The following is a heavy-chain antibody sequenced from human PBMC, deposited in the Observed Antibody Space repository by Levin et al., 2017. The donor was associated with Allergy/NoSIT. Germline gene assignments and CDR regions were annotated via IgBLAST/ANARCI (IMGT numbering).Heavy chain of an antibody. CDR3: ARGGCSSTRCLDP. J-gene: IGHJ5*02. D-gene: IGHD2-2*01. CDR1: GFTFSPYY. CDR2: IHSDTSIT. Sequence: PGGSLRLSCAASGFTFSPYYMHWVRQAPGKGLAWVSNIHSDTSITNYADSVKGRFTISRDNAKNTLYLQMNSLRAEDTAVYYCARGGCSSTRCLDPWGQGALVTVSS. V-gene: IGHV3-74*01.